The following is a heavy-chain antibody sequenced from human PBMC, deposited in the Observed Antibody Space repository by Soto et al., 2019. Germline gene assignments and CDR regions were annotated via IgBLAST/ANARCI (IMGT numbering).Heavy chain of an antibody. D-gene: IGHD6-13*01. CDR3: ASSAGHYYYYGMDV. Sequence: ASVKVSCKASGGTFSSYTISWVRQAPGQGLEWMGWISAYNGNTNYAQKLQGRVTMTTDTSTSTAYMELRSLRSDDTAVYYCASSAGHYYYYGMDVWGQGTTVTVSS. CDR1: GGTFSSYT. J-gene: IGHJ6*02. CDR2: ISAYNGNT. V-gene: IGHV1-18*01.